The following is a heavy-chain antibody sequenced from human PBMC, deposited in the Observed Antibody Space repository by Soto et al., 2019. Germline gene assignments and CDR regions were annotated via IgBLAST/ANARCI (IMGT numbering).Heavy chain of an antibody. CDR2: ISGSGGST. CDR3: AKYITMVRGVIIEAFDI. D-gene: IGHD3-10*01. CDR1: GFTFSSYA. Sequence: GGSLRLSCAASGFTFSSYAMSWVRQAPGKGLEWVSAISGSGGSTYYADSVKGRFTISRDNSKNTLYLQMNSLRTEDTAVYYCAKYITMVRGVIIEAFDIWGQGTMVTVSS. J-gene: IGHJ3*02. V-gene: IGHV3-23*01.